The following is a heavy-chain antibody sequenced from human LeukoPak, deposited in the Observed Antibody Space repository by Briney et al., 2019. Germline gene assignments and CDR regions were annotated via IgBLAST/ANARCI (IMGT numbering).Heavy chain of an antibody. J-gene: IGHJ4*02. V-gene: IGHV3-74*01. D-gene: IGHD3-16*01. CDR1: GFTFSSYW. CDR3: ARAEYVWGTPSFDY. CDR2: INSDGSST. Sequence: GGSLRLSCAASGFTFSSYWMHWVRQAPGKGLVWVSRINSDGSSTSYADSVKGRFTISRDNAKNTLYLQMNSLRAEDTAVYYCARAEYVWGTPSFDYWGQGTLVTVSS.